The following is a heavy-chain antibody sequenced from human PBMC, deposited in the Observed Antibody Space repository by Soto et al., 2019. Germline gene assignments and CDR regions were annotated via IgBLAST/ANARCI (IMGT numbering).Heavy chain of an antibody. V-gene: IGHV3-33*01. D-gene: IGHD2-8*01. Sequence: QVQLVESGGGVVQPGGSLRLSCSASGFTFSSYGLHWVRQAPGKGLEWVAVIWFDGSNKYYVDSVKGRFTISRDNSKNTLYLLMTSVRAEDTAVYYCARDPSLNVVCHTSSACYYMDVWGNETTVTVS. J-gene: IGHJ6*03. CDR3: ARDPSLNVVCHTSSACYYMDV. CDR2: IWFDGSNK. CDR1: GFTFSSYG.